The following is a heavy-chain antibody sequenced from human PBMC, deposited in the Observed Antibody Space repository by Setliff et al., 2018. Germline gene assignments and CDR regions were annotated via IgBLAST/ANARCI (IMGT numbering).Heavy chain of an antibody. CDR1: GGSFSGYY. D-gene: IGHD1-26*01. V-gene: IGHV4-34*01. J-gene: IGHJ3*02. CDR3: ARGGDSGSYFLANHDAFDI. CDR2: INHSGST. Sequence: SETLSLTCAVYGGSFSGYYWSWIRQPPGKGLEWIGEINHSGSTNNNPSLKSRVTISVDTSKNQFSLKLSSVTAADTAVYYCARGGDSGSYFLANHDAFDIWGQGTMVTVSS.